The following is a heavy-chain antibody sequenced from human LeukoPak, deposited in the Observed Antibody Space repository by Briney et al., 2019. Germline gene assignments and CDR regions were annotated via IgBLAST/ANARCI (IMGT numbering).Heavy chain of an antibody. J-gene: IGHJ6*03. Sequence: GGSLRLSCAASGFTFSSYWMHWVRQAPGKGLVWVSRINSDGSSTSYADSVRGRFTIPRDNAKNTLYLQMNSLRAEDTAVYYCARGITTSGYYYYYMDVWGQGTTVTVSS. CDR1: GFTFSSYW. CDR3: ARGITTSGYYYYYMDV. CDR2: INSDGSST. V-gene: IGHV3-74*01. D-gene: IGHD3-10*01.